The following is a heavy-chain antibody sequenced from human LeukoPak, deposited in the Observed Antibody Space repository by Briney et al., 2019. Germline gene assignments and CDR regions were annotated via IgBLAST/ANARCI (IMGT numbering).Heavy chain of an antibody. J-gene: IGHJ3*02. D-gene: IGHD4-17*01. CDR2: IYTSGST. CDR1: GGSISSYY. Sequence: PSETLSLTCTVSGGSISSYYWSWIRQPAGKGLEWIGRIYTSGSTNYNPSLKSRVTMSVDTSKNQFSLKLSSVTAADTAVYYCAGRDYPRKLVAFDIWGQGTMVTVSS. CDR3: AGRDYPRKLVAFDI. V-gene: IGHV4-4*07.